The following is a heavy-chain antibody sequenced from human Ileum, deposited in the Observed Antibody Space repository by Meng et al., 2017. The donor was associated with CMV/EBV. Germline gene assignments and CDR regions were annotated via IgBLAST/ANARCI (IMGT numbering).Heavy chain of an antibody. CDR1: GFTFNSYW. Sequence: GESLKISCAASGFTFNSYWMHWVRQAPGKGLGWVSRINSDGSTTNYADSVKGRFTISRDNAKNTLYMQMNSLRAEDTAVYYCVREQRGYCTSTSCPSRWFDPWGQGTLVTVSS. J-gene: IGHJ5*02. CDR3: VREQRGYCTSTSCPSRWFDP. CDR2: INSDGSTT. V-gene: IGHV3-74*01. D-gene: IGHD2-2*01.